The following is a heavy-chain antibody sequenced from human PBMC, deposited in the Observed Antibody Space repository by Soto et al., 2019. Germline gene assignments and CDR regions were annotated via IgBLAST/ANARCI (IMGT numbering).Heavy chain of an antibody. V-gene: IGHV3-30*18. CDR1: GFTFSSYG. CDR2: ISYDGSNK. J-gene: IGHJ6*02. D-gene: IGHD1-1*01. CDR3: AKDHGNWNYYYYGMDV. Sequence: GGSLRLSCAASGFTFSSYGMYWVRQAPGKGLEWVAVISYDGSNKYYADSVKGRFTISRDNSKNTLYLQMNSLRAEDTAVYYGAKDHGNWNYYYYGMDVWGQGTTVTVSS.